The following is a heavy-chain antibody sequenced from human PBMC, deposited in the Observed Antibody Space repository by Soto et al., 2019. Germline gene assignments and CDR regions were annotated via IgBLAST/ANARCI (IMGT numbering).Heavy chain of an antibody. Sequence: SETLSLTCTVSGGSISSGGYYWSWIRQHPGKGLEWIGYIYYSGSTYYNPSLKSRVTISVDTSKNQFSLKLSSVTAADTAVYYCARLLPGGLGGSTIDYWGQGTLVTVSS. CDR3: ARLLPGGLGGSTIDY. CDR1: GGSISSGGYY. D-gene: IGHD1-26*01. V-gene: IGHV4-31*03. CDR2: IYYSGST. J-gene: IGHJ4*02.